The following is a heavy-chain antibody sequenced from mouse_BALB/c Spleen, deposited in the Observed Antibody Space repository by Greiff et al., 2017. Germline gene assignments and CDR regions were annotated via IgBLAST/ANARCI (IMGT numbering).Heavy chain of an antibody. J-gene: IGHJ2*01. Sequence: VQLQQSGAELVRPGASVKLSCKASGYTFTSYWINWVKQRPGQGLEWIGNIYPSDSYTNYNQKFKDKATLTVDKSSSTAYMQLSSPTSEDSAVYYCTRKGNYVYYFDYWGQGTTLTVSS. CDR3: TRKGNYVYYFDY. CDR1: GYTFTSYW. D-gene: IGHD2-1*01. V-gene: IGHV1-69*02. CDR2: IYPSDSYT.